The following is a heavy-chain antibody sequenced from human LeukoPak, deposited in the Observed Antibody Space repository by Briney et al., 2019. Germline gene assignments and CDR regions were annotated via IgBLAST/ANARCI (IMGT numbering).Heavy chain of an antibody. D-gene: IGHD1-26*01. CDR2: TYYRSKWYN. Sequence: QTLSLTCAISGDSVSSNSAAWNWIRQSPSRGLEWLGRTYYRSKWYNDYAVSVKSRITINPDTSKNQFSLQLNSVTPEDTAVYYCAREGVYSGSYPGRRAFDYWGQGTLVTVSS. CDR1: GDSVSSNSAA. V-gene: IGHV6-1*01. J-gene: IGHJ4*02. CDR3: AREGVYSGSYPGRRAFDY.